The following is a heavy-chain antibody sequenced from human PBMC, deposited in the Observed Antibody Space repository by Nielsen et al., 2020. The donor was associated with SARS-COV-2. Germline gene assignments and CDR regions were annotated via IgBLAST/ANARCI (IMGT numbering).Heavy chain of an antibody. J-gene: IGHJ6*02. CDR3: ATSPGILTGYRLLYYYYGMDV. V-gene: IGHV4-34*01. CDR2: INHSGST. CDR1: GGSFSGYY. Sequence: GSLRLSCAVYGGSFSGYYWSWIRQPPGKGLEWIGEINHSGSTNYNPSLKSRVTISVDTSKNQFSLKLSSVTAADTAVYYCATSPGILTGYRLLYYYYGMDVWGQGTTVTVSS. D-gene: IGHD3-9*01.